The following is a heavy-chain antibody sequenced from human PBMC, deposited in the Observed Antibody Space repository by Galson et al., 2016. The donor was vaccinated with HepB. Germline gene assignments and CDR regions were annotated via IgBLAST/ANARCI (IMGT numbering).Heavy chain of an antibody. CDR1: GFTVSGTS. D-gene: IGHD3-16*01. CDR3: EAYAEPFDV. Sequence: LSLSCATSGFTVSGTSLSWARQAPGPGLQWVSSLFRRGASFSPASLRGRFTGARDTSTHTRDLQMNSLRADDSAVYYCEAYAEPFDVWGQGTVVTV. V-gene: IGHV3-53*01. J-gene: IGHJ3*01. CDR2: LFRRGAS.